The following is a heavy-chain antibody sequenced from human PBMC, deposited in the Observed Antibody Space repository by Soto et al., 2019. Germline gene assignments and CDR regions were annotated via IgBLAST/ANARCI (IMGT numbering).Heavy chain of an antibody. D-gene: IGHD1-7*01. V-gene: IGHV3-30*18. CDR3: AKDHWNYVLSGMDV. Sequence: PGGSLRLSCAASGFTFSSYGMHWVRQAPGKGLEWVAVISYDGSNKYYADSVKGRFTISRDNSKNTLYLQMNSLRAEDTAVYYCAKDHWNYVLSGMDVWGQGTTVTVSS. J-gene: IGHJ6*02. CDR2: ISYDGSNK. CDR1: GFTFSSYG.